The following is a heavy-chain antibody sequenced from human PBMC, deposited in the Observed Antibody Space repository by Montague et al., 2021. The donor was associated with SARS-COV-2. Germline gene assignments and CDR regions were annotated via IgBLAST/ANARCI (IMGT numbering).Heavy chain of an antibody. J-gene: IGHJ4*02. Sequence: ETLSLTCTVSGGSISRYSWTWIRQPPGKGLEWIGYIYNSGSTNYNPSLTSRVTISVDTSKNQFSLKLSSVTAADTAVYYCARTPAVYVVIVPAARGHFDYWGQGTLVTVSS. CDR2: IYNSGST. CDR3: ARTPAVYVVIVPAARGHFDY. CDR1: GGSISRYS. V-gene: IGHV4-59*12. D-gene: IGHD2-2*01.